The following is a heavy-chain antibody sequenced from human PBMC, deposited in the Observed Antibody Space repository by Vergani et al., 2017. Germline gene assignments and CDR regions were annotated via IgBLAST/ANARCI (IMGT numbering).Heavy chain of an antibody. CDR3: ARPQGMYYYDSSGYYDY. J-gene: IGHJ4*02. V-gene: IGHV1-69*02. Sequence: QVQLVQSGAEVKKPGSSVKVSCKASGGTFSSYTISWVRQAPGQGLEWMGRIIPILGIANYAQKFQGRVTITADKSTSTAYMELSSLRSEDTALYYCARPQGMYYYDSSGYYDYWGQGTLVTVSS. CDR2: IIPILGIA. D-gene: IGHD3-22*01. CDR1: GGTFSSYT.